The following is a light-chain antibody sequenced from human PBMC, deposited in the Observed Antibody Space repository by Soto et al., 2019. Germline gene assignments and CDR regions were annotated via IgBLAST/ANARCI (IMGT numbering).Light chain of an antibody. CDR1: SSNIGTNT. Sequence: QSVLTQPPSASGTPGQRVTISCSGGSSNIGTNTVNWYQQLPGTAPKLLIYISDQRPSGVPDRFSGSKSGASASLAISGLQSEDEADYYWAAWDDSLNGPVFGGGTKVTVL. CDR2: ISD. CDR3: AAWDDSLNGPV. J-gene: IGLJ2*01. V-gene: IGLV1-44*01.